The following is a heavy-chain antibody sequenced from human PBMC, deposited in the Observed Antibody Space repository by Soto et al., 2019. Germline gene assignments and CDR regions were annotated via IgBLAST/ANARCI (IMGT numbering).Heavy chain of an antibody. J-gene: IGHJ6*02. CDR1: GFTFSSFA. CDR2: ISGNATST. Sequence: GGSLRLSCAASGFTFSSFAMNWVRQAPGKGLEWVAVISGNATSTYYADSVKGRFTISRDNSKNTMYLQMNSLRAEDTAVYYCAKKAGIISRYGLDVWGQGTTVTVSS. CDR3: AKKAGIISRYGLDV. V-gene: IGHV3-23*01.